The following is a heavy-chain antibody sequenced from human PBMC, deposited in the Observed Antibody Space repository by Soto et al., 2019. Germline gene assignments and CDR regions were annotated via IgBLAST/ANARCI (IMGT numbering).Heavy chain of an antibody. J-gene: IGHJ6*02. CDR1: GFTFSSFA. CDR2: ISGNATST. Sequence: GGSLRLSCAASGFTFSSFAMNWVRQAPGKGLEWVAVISGNATSTYYADSVKGRFTISRDNSKNTMYLQMNSLRAEDTAVYYCAKKAGIISRYGLDVWGQGTTVTVSS. CDR3: AKKAGIISRYGLDV. V-gene: IGHV3-23*01.